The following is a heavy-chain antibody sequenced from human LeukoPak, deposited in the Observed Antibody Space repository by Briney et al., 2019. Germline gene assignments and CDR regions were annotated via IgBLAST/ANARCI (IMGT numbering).Heavy chain of an antibody. Sequence: SDTLSLTCAVSGYSISSSNWWGWVRQPPGKGLEWIGYIYYSGSTYYSPSLKGRVTVSIDTSKNQFSLKLSSVTAVDTAVYYCASVSARPDYYFDSWGQGTLVTVSS. CDR3: ASVSARPDYYFDS. CDR2: IYYSGST. CDR1: GYSISSSNW. D-gene: IGHD6-6*01. J-gene: IGHJ4*02. V-gene: IGHV4-28*01.